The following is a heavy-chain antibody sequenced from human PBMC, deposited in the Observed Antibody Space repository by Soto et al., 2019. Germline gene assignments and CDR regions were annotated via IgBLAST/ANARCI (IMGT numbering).Heavy chain of an antibody. V-gene: IGHV1-69*13. CDR1: GGTFSSYA. D-gene: IGHD5-18*01. J-gene: IGHJ4*02. CDR3: ARDSGYSYGYGTDRYYFDY. Sequence: VKVSCKASGGTFSSYAISWVRQAPGQGLEWMGGIIPIFGTANYAQKFQGRVTITADESTSTAYMELSSLRSEDTAVYYCARDSGYSYGYGTDRYYFDYWGQGTLVTVS. CDR2: IIPIFGTA.